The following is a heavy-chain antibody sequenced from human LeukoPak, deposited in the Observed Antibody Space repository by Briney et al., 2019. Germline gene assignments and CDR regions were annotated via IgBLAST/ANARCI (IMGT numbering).Heavy chain of an antibody. CDR3: AKDGEIAVAAPFDY. Sequence: GGSLRLSCAASGFTFSSYAMSWVRQAPGKGLEWVSAISGSGGSTYYADSVKGRFTISRDNSKNTLYLQMNSLKAEDTAVYYCAKDGEIAVAAPFDYWGQGTLVTVSS. V-gene: IGHV3-23*01. J-gene: IGHJ4*02. CDR1: GFTFSSYA. CDR2: ISGSGGST. D-gene: IGHD6-19*01.